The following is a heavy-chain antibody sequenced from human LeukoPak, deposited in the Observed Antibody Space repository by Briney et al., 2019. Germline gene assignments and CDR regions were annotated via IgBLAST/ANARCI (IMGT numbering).Heavy chain of an antibody. D-gene: IGHD5-18*01. J-gene: IGHJ4*02. Sequence: SVKVSXKASGGTFSSCAISWVRQAPGQGLEWIGGIVPIFGTANYAQKFQGRVTITTDESTSTAYMELSSLRSEDTAVYYCARARGYSYGYFDYWGQGTLVTVSS. CDR2: IVPIFGTA. CDR3: ARARGYSYGYFDY. V-gene: IGHV1-69*05. CDR1: GGTFSSCA.